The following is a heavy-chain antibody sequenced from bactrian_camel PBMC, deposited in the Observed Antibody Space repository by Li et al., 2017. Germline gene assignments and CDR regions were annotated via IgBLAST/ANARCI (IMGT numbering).Heavy chain of an antibody. Sequence: HVQLVESGGGSVQAGGSLRLTCLVSGHTANRYCMGWIRQAPGKEREGVATIDTDGNIYYTDAVKSRFTLSKDDAKNALYLQMDSLKPDDTAMYYCVSEGSIWSQCLKLPWSEYRNRGQGTQVTVS. D-gene: IGHD2*01. CDR2: IDTDGNI. CDR1: GHTANRYC. CDR3: VSEGSIWSQCLKLPWSEYRN. J-gene: IGHJ4*01. V-gene: IGHV3S55*01.